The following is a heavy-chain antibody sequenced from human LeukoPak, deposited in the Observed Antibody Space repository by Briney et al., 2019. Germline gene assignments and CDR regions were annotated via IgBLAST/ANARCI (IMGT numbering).Heavy chain of an antibody. V-gene: IGHV4-59*01. Sequence: SETLSLTCTVSGGSISSYYWSWIRQPPGKGLEWIGYIYYSGSTNYNPSLKSRVTISVDTSKNQFSLKLSSVTAADTAVYYCARDDYYGSGSPFDYWGQGTLVTVSS. CDR2: IYYSGST. J-gene: IGHJ4*02. CDR1: GGSISSYY. D-gene: IGHD3-10*01. CDR3: ARDDYYGSGSPFDY.